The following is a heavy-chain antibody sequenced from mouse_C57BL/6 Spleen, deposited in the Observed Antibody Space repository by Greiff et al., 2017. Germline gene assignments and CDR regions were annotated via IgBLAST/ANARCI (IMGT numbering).Heavy chain of an antibody. Sequence: VQLQQSGAELVKPGASVKLSCTASGFNIKDYYMHWVKQRTEQGLEWIGRIDPEDGETKYAPKFQGKATITADTSSNTAYLQLSSLTSEDTAVYYCARPLYYYGSSGDYWGQGTTLTVAS. CDR3: ARPLYYYGSSGDY. D-gene: IGHD1-1*01. J-gene: IGHJ2*01. CDR1: GFNIKDYY. V-gene: IGHV14-2*01. CDR2: IDPEDGET.